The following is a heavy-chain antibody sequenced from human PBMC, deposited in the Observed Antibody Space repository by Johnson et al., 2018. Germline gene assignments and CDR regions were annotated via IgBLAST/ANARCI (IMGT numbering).Heavy chain of an antibody. V-gene: IGHV3-20*04. CDR3: AREVGAYAFDI. CDR1: GFTFDDYG. Sequence: VLLQESGGGVVRPGGTRGLSCAASGFTFDDYGMSWVRQAPGKGLEWVSGINWHGGSTGYADSVKGRFTINRDNAKNSLYLQMNSLRAEETSWYYCAREVGAYAFDIWGQGTMVTVSS. D-gene: IGHD1-26*01. J-gene: IGHJ3*02. CDR2: INWHGGST.